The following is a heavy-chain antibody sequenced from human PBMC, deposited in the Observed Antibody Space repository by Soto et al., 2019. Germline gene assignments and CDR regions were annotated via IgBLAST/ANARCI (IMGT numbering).Heavy chain of an antibody. D-gene: IGHD4-17*01. CDR1: GFTFGDRY. Sequence: QGQLVESGGDLVRPGGSLRLSCATSGFTFGDRYMSWIRQAPGKGLEWVSYISSSGFTMYYADSVKGRFTISRDNANDSLYLQMNSLRAEDTAVYYCARNTKSAAGADYYGLDVWGHGTTVIVSS. V-gene: IGHV3-11*01. J-gene: IGHJ6*02. CDR2: ISSSGFTM. CDR3: ARNTKSAAGADYYGLDV.